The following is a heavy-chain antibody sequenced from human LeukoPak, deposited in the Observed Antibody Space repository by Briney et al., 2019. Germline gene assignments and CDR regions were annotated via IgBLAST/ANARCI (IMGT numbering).Heavy chain of an antibody. J-gene: IGHJ3*02. V-gene: IGHV3-66*01. CDR3: AGPTSVYYYDSSGYYSGAFDI. Sequence: GALRLSCAASGFTVSSNYMSWVRQAPGKGLEWVSVIYGGGSTYYADSVKGRFTISRDNSKNTLYLQMNSLRAEDTAVYYCAGPTSVYYYDSSGYYSGAFDIWGQGTMVTVSS. CDR1: GFTVSSNY. D-gene: IGHD3-22*01. CDR2: IYGGGST.